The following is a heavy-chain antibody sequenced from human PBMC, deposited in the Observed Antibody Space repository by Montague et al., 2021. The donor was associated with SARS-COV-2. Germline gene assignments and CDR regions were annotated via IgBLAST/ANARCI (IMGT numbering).Heavy chain of an antibody. CDR2: MYYSRNT. D-gene: IGHD3-22*01. CDR1: IISSRYY. J-gene: IGHJ6*02. CDR3: ARGRWEPVLGVIDYYYGMDV. V-gene: IGHV4-39*07. Sequence: SETLSLTCTVSIISSRYYWDWIRQPPSTGLEWIWIMYYSRNTYYXQSPKIRFTISVDTSKNQFSLKLSSVTAADTAVYYCARGRWEPVLGVIDYYYGMDVWGQGTTVTVSS.